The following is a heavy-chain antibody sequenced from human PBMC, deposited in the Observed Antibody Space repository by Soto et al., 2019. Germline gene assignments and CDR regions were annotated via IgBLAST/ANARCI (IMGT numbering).Heavy chain of an antibody. CDR3: ARALKGSVFGYHPFPYYFDY. D-gene: IGHD6-25*01. Sequence: SETLSLTCTVSGGSISSGDYYWSWIRQPPGKGLEWIGYIYYSGSTYYNPSLKSRVTISVDTSKNQFSLKLSSVTAADTAVYYCARALKGSVFGYHPFPYYFDYRGQGTLVTVSS. CDR1: GGSISSGDYY. V-gene: IGHV4-30-4*01. J-gene: IGHJ4*02. CDR2: IYYSGST.